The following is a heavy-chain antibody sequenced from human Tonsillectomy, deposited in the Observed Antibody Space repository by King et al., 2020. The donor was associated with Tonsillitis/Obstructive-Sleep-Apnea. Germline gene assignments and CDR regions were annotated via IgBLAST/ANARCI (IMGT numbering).Heavy chain of an antibody. Sequence: DVQLVESGGGLVQPGRSLRLSCTASGFTFGDYAMSWVRQAPGKGLEWVGFIRSKAYGGTTEYAASVKGRFTISRDDSKSIAYLQMNSLKTEDTAVYYCTREGYYDSSGYYTPIHAFDNWGQGTMVTVSS. J-gene: IGHJ3*02. D-gene: IGHD3-22*01. CDR1: GFTFGDYA. V-gene: IGHV3-49*04. CDR3: TREGYYDSSGYYTPIHAFDN. CDR2: IRSKAYGGTT.